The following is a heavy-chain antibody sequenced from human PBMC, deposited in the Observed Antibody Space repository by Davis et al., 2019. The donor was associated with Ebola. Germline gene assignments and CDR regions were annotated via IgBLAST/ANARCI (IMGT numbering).Heavy chain of an antibody. V-gene: IGHV1-69*13. CDR1: GYTFTGYY. Sequence: SVKVSCKASGYTFTGYYMHWVRQAPGQGLEWMGGIIPIFGTANYAQKFQGRVTITADESTSTVYMELSSLRSEDTAVYYCASPLPYYDFWSGYYALGYWGQGTLVTVSS. CDR3: ASPLPYYDFWSGYYALGY. CDR2: IIPIFGTA. D-gene: IGHD3-3*01. J-gene: IGHJ4*02.